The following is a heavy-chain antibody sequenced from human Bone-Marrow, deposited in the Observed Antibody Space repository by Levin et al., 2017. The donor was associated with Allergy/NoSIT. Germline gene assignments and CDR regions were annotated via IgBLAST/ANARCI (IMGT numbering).Heavy chain of an antibody. CDR2: ISGSGGST. Sequence: GESLKISCAASGFTFSSYAMSWVRQAPGKGLEWVSAISGSGGSTYYADSVKGRFTISRDNSKNTLYLQMNSLRAEDTAVYYCAKEVTALTLIVVVPAGIDYWGQGTLVTVSS. D-gene: IGHD2-2*01. CDR1: GFTFSSYA. V-gene: IGHV3-23*01. CDR3: AKEVTALTLIVVVPAGIDY. J-gene: IGHJ4*02.